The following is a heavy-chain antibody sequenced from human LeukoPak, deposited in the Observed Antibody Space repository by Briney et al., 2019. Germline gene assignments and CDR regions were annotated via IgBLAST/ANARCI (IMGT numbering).Heavy chain of an antibody. J-gene: IGHJ5*02. D-gene: IGHD1-14*01. V-gene: IGHV4-59*01. CDR2: IYYSGST. CDR3: ARKHVGEPGWFDP. Sequence: SETLSLTCTASGGSINSYYWSWIRQPPGKGLDWIGYIYYSGSTNYNPSLKSRVTISLDTSKNQFSLKLSSVTAADTAPYYCARKHVGEPGWFDPWGQGTLVTVSS. CDR1: GGSINSYY.